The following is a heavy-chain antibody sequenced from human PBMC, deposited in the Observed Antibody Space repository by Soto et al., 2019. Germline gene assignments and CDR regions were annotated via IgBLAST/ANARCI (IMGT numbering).Heavy chain of an antibody. CDR2: INAYNSNT. CDR1: GYTFTRYG. V-gene: IGHV1-18*01. Sequence: QVQLVQSGAEVKKPGASVKVSCKASGYTFTRYGFSWVLQAPGQGLECLGWINAYNSNTNYAQKLQCRLTMNTDTSTSTAYMELLSLRSEDTAVYYCARGEANGDYWGQGTLVTVSS. J-gene: IGHJ4*02. CDR3: ARGEANGDY.